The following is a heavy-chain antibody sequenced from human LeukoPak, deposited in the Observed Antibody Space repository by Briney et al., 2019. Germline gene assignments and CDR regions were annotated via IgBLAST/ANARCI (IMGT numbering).Heavy chain of an antibody. CDR1: GFTFSSSW. CDR3: AKDILPNNPEYFQL. V-gene: IGHV3-9*01. J-gene: IGHJ1*01. Sequence: GGSLRLSCAASGFTFSSSWMHWVRQAPGKGLEWVSGISWNSGSIGYADSVKGRFTISRDNAKNSLYLQMNSLRAEDTALYYCAKDILPNNPEYFQLWGQGTLVTVSS. CDR2: ISWNSGSI. D-gene: IGHD1-14*01.